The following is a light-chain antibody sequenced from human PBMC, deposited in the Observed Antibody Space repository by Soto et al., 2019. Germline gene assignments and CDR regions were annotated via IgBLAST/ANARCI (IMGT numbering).Light chain of an antibody. J-gene: IGKJ1*01. Sequence: EVVLTQSPATLSLSPGDRATLSCRASQNFRTFLDWYQQKPGQAPRPLIYAPTNRATGFPDRFSGSGSGTDFTLAISSLEPEDLADYYCQQHSHWPPWTFGQGTRVEIQ. CDR2: APT. CDR1: QNFRTF. CDR3: QQHSHWPPWT. V-gene: IGKV3-11*01.